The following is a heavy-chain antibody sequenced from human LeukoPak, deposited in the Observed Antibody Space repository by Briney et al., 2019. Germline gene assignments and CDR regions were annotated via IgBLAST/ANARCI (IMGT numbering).Heavy chain of an antibody. D-gene: IGHD4-17*01. Sequence: GGTLRLSCAASGFTFSTYAMHWVRQAPGKGLEWVAVISYDGSSKYYADSVKGRFTISRDNSKNTLYLQMNSLRAEDTAVYYCARDDYGDYVRAFDFWGQGTMVTVSS. CDR1: GFTFSTYA. J-gene: IGHJ3*01. CDR2: ISYDGSSK. V-gene: IGHV3-30*04. CDR3: ARDDYGDYVRAFDF.